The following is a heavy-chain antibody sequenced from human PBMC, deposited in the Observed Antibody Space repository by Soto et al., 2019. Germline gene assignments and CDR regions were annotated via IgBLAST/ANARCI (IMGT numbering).Heavy chain of an antibody. V-gene: IGHV3-30-3*01. J-gene: IGHJ6*02. CDR1: GFTFSSYA. CDR3: ARDSVPGGYYYYGMDV. CDR2: ISYDGSNK. Sequence: GGSLRLSCAASGFTFSSYAMHWVRQAPGKGLEWVAVISYDGSNKYYADSVKGRFTISRDNSKNTLYLQMNSLRAEDTAVYYCARDSVPGGYYYYGMDVWGQGTTVTVSS. D-gene: IGHD2-15*01.